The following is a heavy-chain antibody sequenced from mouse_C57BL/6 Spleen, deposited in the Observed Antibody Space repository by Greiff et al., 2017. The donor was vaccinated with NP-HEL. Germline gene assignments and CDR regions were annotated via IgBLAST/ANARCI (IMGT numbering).Heavy chain of an antibody. CDR2: INYDGSST. D-gene: IGHD2-5*01. V-gene: IGHV5-16*01. CDR3: ASAYYSNYFAY. Sequence: DVQLVESEGGLVQPGSSMKLSCTASGFTFSDYYMAWVRQVPEKGLEWVANINYDGSSTYYLDSLKSRFIISRDNAKNILYLQMSSLKSEDTATYYCASAYYSNYFAYWGQGTLVTVSA. J-gene: IGHJ3*01. CDR1: GFTFSDYY.